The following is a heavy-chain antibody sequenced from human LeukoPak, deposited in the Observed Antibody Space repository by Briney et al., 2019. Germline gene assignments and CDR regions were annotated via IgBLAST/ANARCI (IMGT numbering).Heavy chain of an antibody. CDR3: ARGVLYGSGRLYFDY. V-gene: IGHV4-30-2*01. CDR1: GGSISSGGYY. CDR2: IYHSGST. Sequence: SETLSLTCTVSGGSISSGGYYWSWIRQPPGKGLEWIGYIYHSGSTYYNPSLKSRVTISVDTSKNQFSLKLSSVTAADTAVYYCARGVLYGSGRLYFDYWGQGTLVTVSS. D-gene: IGHD3-10*01. J-gene: IGHJ4*02.